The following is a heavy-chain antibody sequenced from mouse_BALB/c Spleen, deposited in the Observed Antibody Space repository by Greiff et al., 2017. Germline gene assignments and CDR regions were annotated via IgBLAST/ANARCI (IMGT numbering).Heavy chain of an antibody. Sequence: EVQLQQSGAELVKPGASVKLSCTASGFNIKDTYMHWVKQRPEQGLEWIGRIDPANGNTKYDPKFQGKATITADTSSNTAYLQLSSLTSEDTAVYYCARPARGYTYSAWFAYWGQGTLVTVSA. CDR2: IDPANGNT. CDR1: GFNIKDTY. D-gene: IGHD3-1*01. V-gene: IGHV14-3*02. CDR3: ARPARGYTYSAWFAY. J-gene: IGHJ3*01.